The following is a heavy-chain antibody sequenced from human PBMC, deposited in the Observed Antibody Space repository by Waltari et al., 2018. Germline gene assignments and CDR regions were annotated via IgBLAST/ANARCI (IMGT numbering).Heavy chain of an antibody. V-gene: IGHV3-23*01. CDR2: ISVGSATK. CDR3: ARRPACSGGTCAFDY. Sequence: EVQLLESGGGLVQPGGSLRLSCAASGFTFSNYVMSWVRQAPGKGMDWVSSISVGSATKHDAESVKGRFTISRDNSRNTLYLQMSSLRVDDTAVYYCARRPACSGGTCAFDYWGQGTLVTVSS. D-gene: IGHD2-15*01. CDR1: GFTFSNYV. J-gene: IGHJ4*02.